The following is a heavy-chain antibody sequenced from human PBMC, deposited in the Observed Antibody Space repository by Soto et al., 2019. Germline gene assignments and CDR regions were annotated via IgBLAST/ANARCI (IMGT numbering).Heavy chain of an antibody. CDR2: ISGSGGST. Sequence: GGSLRLSCAASGFTFSNYAMSWVRQAPGKGLEWVSVISGSGGSTYYADSVKGRFTISRDNSKNTLYLQMNSLRAEDTAVYYCAKDVAAITMVRGVIITPYYFDYWGQGTLVTVSS. J-gene: IGHJ4*02. CDR1: GFTFSNYA. CDR3: AKDVAAITMVRGVIITPYYFDY. V-gene: IGHV3-23*01. D-gene: IGHD3-10*01.